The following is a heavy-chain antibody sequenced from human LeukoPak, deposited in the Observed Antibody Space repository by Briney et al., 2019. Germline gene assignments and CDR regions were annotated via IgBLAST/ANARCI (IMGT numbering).Heavy chain of an antibody. Sequence: SETLSLTCTVSDGSISRYYWVWIRQHPGKGLEWIGYIYYSGSTYYNPSLKSRVTISVDTSKNQFSLKLSSVTAADTAVYYCASPSGSYYETEAFDIWGQGTMVTVSS. D-gene: IGHD1-26*01. V-gene: IGHV4-59*06. CDR2: IYYSGST. CDR3: ASPSGSYYETEAFDI. J-gene: IGHJ3*02. CDR1: DGSISRYY.